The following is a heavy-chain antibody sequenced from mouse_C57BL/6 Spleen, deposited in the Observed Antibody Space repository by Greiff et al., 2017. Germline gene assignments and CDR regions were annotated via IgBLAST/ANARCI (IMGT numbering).Heavy chain of an antibody. D-gene: IGHD2-12*01. Sequence: VKLQQPGAELVKPGASVKVSCKASGYTFTSYWMHWVKQRPGQGLEWIGRIHPSDSDTNYNQKFKGKATLTVDKSSSTAYMQLSSLTSEDSAVYYCAMYSNDENFDVWGTGTTVTVSS. CDR3: AMYSNDENFDV. J-gene: IGHJ1*03. CDR2: IHPSDSDT. V-gene: IGHV1-74*01. CDR1: GYTFTSYW.